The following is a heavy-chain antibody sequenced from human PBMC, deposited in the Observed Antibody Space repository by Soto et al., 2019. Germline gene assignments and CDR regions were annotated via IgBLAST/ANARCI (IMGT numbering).Heavy chain of an antibody. CDR1: GGSISSSSYY. D-gene: IGHD5-12*01. CDR2: IYYSGST. Sequence: SETLSLTCTVSGGSISSSSYYWGWIRQPPGKGLEWIGSIYYSGSTYYNPSLKSRVTISVDTSKNQFSLKLSSVTAADTAVYYCARRSLARSFGGYSGSFNLVWFDPWGRGTLVTVSS. J-gene: IGHJ5*02. V-gene: IGHV4-39*01. CDR3: ARRSLARSFGGYSGSFNLVWFDP.